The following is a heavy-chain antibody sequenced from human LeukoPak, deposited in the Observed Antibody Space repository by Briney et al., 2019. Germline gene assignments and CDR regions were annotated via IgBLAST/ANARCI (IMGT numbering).Heavy chain of an antibody. CDR1: GFTFSSYG. D-gene: IGHD3-22*01. CDR2: IRYDGSNK. Sequence: GGSLRLSCAASGFTFSSYGMHWVRQAPGKGLEWVAFIRYDGSNKYYADSVKGRFTISRDNSKNTLYLQMNSLRAEDTAAYYCAKAPYYYDSSGYRNYMDVWGKGTTVTVSS. J-gene: IGHJ6*03. V-gene: IGHV3-30*02. CDR3: AKAPYYYDSSGYRNYMDV.